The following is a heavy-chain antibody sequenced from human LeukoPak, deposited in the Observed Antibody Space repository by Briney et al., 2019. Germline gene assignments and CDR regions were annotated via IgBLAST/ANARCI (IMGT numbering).Heavy chain of an antibody. CDR3: ARSPPITLVRGALITSSYGMDV. CDR1: GYTFTSYD. V-gene: IGHV1-8*01. CDR2: MNPNSGNT. D-gene: IGHD3-10*01. J-gene: IGHJ6*02. Sequence: ASVKVSCKASGYTFTSYDINWVRQATGQGLEWMGWMNPNSGNTGYAQKFQGRVTMTRNTSISTAYMELSSLRSEDTAVYYCARSPPITLVRGALITSSYGMDVWGQWTTITVSS.